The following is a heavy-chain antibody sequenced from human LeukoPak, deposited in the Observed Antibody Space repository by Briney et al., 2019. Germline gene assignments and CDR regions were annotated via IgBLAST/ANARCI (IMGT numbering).Heavy chain of an antibody. Sequence: GGSLRLSCTASGFIVTNNYINWVRQAPGKGLEWVSAISGSGGSTYYADSVKGRFTISRDNSKNTLYLQMNSLRAEDTAVYYCAKERLGWSRWYGYLDLLGQGTLVTVSS. CDR1: GFIVTNNY. D-gene: IGHD6-13*01. J-gene: IGHJ4*02. V-gene: IGHV3-23*01. CDR2: ISGSGGST. CDR3: AKERLGWSRWYGYLDL.